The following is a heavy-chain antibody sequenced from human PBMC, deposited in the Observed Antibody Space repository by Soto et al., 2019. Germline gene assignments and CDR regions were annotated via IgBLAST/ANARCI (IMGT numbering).Heavy chain of an antibody. CDR2: ISAYNGNT. CDR1: GYTFTSYG. Sequence: ASVKVSCKASGYTFTSYGISWVRQAPGQGLEWMGWISAYNGNTNYAQKLQGRVTMTTDTSTSTAYMELRSLRSDDTAVYYCARGAAVLRYFDWPPGGQFDPWGQGTLVTVSS. D-gene: IGHD3-9*01. J-gene: IGHJ5*02. CDR3: ARGAAVLRYFDWPPGGQFDP. V-gene: IGHV1-18*04.